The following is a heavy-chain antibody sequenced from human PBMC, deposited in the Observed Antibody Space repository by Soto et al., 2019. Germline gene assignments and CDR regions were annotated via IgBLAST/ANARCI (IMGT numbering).Heavy chain of an antibody. V-gene: IGHV1-69*01. Sequence: QVQLVQSGAEVKKPGSSVKVSCKASGGTFSSYAISWVRQAPGQGLEWMGGIIPIFGTANYAQKFQGRVTITAAESTSTAYMELSSLRSEDTAVYYCARDATAARPPRAPFDPWGQGTLVTVSS. CDR2: IIPIFGTA. CDR3: ARDATAARPPRAPFDP. CDR1: GGTFSSYA. D-gene: IGHD6-25*01. J-gene: IGHJ5*02.